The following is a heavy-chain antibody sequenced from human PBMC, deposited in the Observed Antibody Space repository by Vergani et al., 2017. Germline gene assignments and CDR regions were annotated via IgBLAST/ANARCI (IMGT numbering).Heavy chain of an antibody. CDR2: ISAYNGNT. Sequence: QVQLVQSGAEVQKPGASVKVSCKASGYTFTSYGISWVRQAPGQGLEWMGGISAYNGNTNYAQKLQGRVTMTTDTSTSTAYMELRSLRSDDTAVYYCARRPSSSWYETAPKGYFDYWGQGTLVTVSS. V-gene: IGHV1-18*01. J-gene: IGHJ4*02. CDR3: ARRPSSSWYETAPKGYFDY. D-gene: IGHD6-13*01. CDR1: GYTFTSYG.